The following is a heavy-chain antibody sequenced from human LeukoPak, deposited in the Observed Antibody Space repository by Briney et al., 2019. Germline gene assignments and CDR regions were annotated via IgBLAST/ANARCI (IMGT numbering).Heavy chain of an antibody. CDR2: ISYDGSNK. J-gene: IGHJ4*02. Sequence: GRSLRLSCAASGFTFSSYAMHWVRQAPGKGLEGVAVISYDGSNKYYADSVKGRFTISRDNSKNTLYLQMNSLRAEDTAVYYCARVTIPGYSSGWYDYWGQGTLVTVSS. V-gene: IGHV3-30*04. D-gene: IGHD6-19*01. CDR3: ARVTIPGYSSGWYDY. CDR1: GFTFSSYA.